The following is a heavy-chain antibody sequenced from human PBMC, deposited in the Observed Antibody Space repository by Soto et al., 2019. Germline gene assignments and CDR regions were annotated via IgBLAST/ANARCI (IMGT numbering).Heavy chain of an antibody. CDR1: GFTFSSYG. V-gene: IGHV3-30*18. Sequence: GGSLRLSCAASGFTFSSYGMHWVRQAPGKGLEWVAVISYDGSNKYYADSVKGRFTISRDNSKNTLYLQMNSLRAEDTAVYYCAKVPSGGTNDYWGQGTLVTVSS. D-gene: IGHD1-26*01. CDR2: ISYDGSNK. CDR3: AKVPSGGTNDY. J-gene: IGHJ4*02.